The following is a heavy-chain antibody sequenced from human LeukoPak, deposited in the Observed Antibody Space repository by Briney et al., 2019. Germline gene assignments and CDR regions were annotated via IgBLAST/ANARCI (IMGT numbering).Heavy chain of an antibody. D-gene: IGHD2-15*01. Sequence: PSETLSLTCAVYGGSFSGYYWSWIRQPPGKGLEWIGEINHSGSTNYNPSLKSRVTISVDTSKNQFSLKLSSVTAADTAVYYCASVVVATAWFDFWGQGTLVTVSS. CDR3: ASVVVATAWFDF. CDR2: INHSGST. CDR1: GGSFSGYY. J-gene: IGHJ4*02. V-gene: IGHV4-34*01.